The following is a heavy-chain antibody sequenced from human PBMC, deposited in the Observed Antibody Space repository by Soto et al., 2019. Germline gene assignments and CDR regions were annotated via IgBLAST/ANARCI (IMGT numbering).Heavy chain of an antibody. CDR2: INHSGST. J-gene: IGHJ5*02. Sequence: SETLSLTCAVYGGSFSGYYWSWIRQPPGKGREWIGEINHSGSTNYNPSLKSRVTISVDTSKNQFSLKLSSVTAADTAVYYCARVRGVRSGWFDPWGQGTLVTVSS. V-gene: IGHV4-34*01. CDR1: GGSFSGYY. D-gene: IGHD3-10*01. CDR3: ARVRGVRSGWFDP.